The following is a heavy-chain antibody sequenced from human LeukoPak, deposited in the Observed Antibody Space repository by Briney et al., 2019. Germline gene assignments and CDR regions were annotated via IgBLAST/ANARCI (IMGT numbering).Heavy chain of an antibody. V-gene: IGHV3-66*01. Sequence: SGGSLRLSCAASGFTVSSQYMSWVRQAPGKGLEWVSVIYTGGTTHYADSVKGRFTISRDNAKNTLYLQMNSLRAEDTAVYYCARRKVVSAYYYGMDVWGQGTTVTVSS. CDR2: IYTGGTT. CDR3: ARRKVVSAYYYGMDV. J-gene: IGHJ6*02. CDR1: GFTVSSQY. D-gene: IGHD2-2*01.